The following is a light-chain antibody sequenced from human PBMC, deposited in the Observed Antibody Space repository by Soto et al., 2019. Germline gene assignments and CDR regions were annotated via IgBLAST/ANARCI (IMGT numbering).Light chain of an antibody. Sequence: QSALTQPPSASGSPGQSVTISCTGTSTDVGGYNYISWYQHHPGKGPKLIIYEVSERPSGVPDRFSGSKSGNTASLTVSGLQAEDEADYYCCSYAGSPYVFGTGTKVTVL. V-gene: IGLV2-8*01. CDR1: STDVGGYNY. CDR3: CSYAGSPYV. CDR2: EVS. J-gene: IGLJ1*01.